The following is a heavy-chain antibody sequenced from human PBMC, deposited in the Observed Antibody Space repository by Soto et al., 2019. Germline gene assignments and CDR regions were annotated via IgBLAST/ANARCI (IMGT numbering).Heavy chain of an antibody. CDR3: AKAKNDYNWDNTPPSDY. J-gene: IGHJ4*02. D-gene: IGHD1-20*01. V-gene: IGHV3-23*01. CDR1: GFTLRNYA. CDR2: ISANDVGT. Sequence: PGGSLRLSCEASGFTLRNYAMTWVRQAPGKGLEWVSLISANDVGTYYAESVKTRFTISTDKSRNTVYLQMDSLRADETAIYYCAKAKNDYNWDNTPPSDYWGQAPLLTVS.